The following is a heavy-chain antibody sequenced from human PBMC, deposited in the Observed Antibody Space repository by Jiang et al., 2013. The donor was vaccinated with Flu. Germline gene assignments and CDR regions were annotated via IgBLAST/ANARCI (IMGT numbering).Heavy chain of an antibody. CDR2: IIPVFGTA. CDR3: ARGYSYGYSAFDI. V-gene: IGHV1-69*01. Sequence: PGSSVKVSCKASGDTFTSFSINWVRLAPGQGLEWMGEIIPVFGTANYAQEFQGRVTITADESTSTAYMELSSLRSEDTAVYYCARGYSYGYSAFDIWGQGTMVTVSS. CDR1: GDTFTSFS. D-gene: IGHD5-18*01. J-gene: IGHJ3*02.